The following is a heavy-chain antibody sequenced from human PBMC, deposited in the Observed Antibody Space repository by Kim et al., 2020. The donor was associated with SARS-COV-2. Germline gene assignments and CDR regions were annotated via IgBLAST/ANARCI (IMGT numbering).Heavy chain of an antibody. Sequence: SETLSLTCTVSGGSVSSGSYYWSWIRQPPGKGLEWIGYIYYSGSTNYNPSLKSRVTISVDTSKNQFSLKLSSVTAADTAVYYCARGGIGIAAAGIGYWGQGTLVTVSS. CDR2: IYYSGST. CDR3: ARGGIGIAAAGIGY. J-gene: IGHJ4*02. D-gene: IGHD6-13*01. V-gene: IGHV4-61*01. CDR1: GGSVSSGSYY.